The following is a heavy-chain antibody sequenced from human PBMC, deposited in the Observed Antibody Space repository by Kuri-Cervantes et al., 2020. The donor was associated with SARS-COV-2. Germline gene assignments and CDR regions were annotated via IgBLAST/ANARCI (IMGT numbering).Heavy chain of an antibody. Sequence: GPLRLSCTVSGGSISSYYWSWIRQPAGKGLEWIGRIYTSGSTNYNPSLKSRVTMSVDTSKNQFSLKLSSVTAADTAVYYCARVLRYYDSSGYLGSFDPWGQGTRVTVSS. D-gene: IGHD3-22*01. V-gene: IGHV4-4*07. J-gene: IGHJ5*02. CDR1: GGSISSYY. CDR2: IYTSGST. CDR3: ARVLRYYDSSGYLGSFDP.